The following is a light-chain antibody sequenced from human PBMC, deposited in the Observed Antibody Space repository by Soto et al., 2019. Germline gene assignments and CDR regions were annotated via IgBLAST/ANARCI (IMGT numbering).Light chain of an antibody. CDR1: ESMSNC. CDR2: GAS. V-gene: IGKV1-5*01. J-gene: IGKJ1*01. Sequence: DIQMTQSPSTLSASVGDRVTITCRASESMSNCLSWYQQKPGKAPKLLISGASSLQSGVPSRFSGSASGTEFTLTISSLQPDDIATYYCQQYNPYSPWTFGQGTKVDIK. CDR3: QQYNPYSPWT.